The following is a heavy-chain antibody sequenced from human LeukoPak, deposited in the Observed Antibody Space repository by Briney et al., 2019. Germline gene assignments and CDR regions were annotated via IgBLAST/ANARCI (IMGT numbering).Heavy chain of an antibody. V-gene: IGHV3-48*03. CDR1: GFTFSSYE. J-gene: IGHJ4*02. CDR3: AKDRRTDYRGAWY. CDR2: ISSSGSTI. D-gene: IGHD6-19*01. Sequence: PGGSLRLSCAASGFTFSSYEMNWVRQAPGKGLEWVSYISSSGSTIYYADSVKGRFTISRDNSKNTLYLQMNSLRAGDTAVYYCAKDRRTDYRGAWYWGQGTLVSVSS.